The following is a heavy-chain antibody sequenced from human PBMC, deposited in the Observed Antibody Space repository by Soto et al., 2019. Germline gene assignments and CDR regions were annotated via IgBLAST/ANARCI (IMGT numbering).Heavy chain of an antibody. CDR3: ARVRQYCSSTSCYLDP. CDR1: GTPTTIGT. J-gene: IGHJ5*02. D-gene: IGHD2-2*01. V-gene: IGHV4-4*02. Sequence: QVQLQESGPGLVKPSGTLSLTALFSGTPTTIGTWGIWSAKAPGRGWGWIGEIHHSGSTNYNPSLKSRVTISVDKSKNQFSLKLNSVTAADTAVYYCARVRQYCSSTSCYLDPWGQGTLVTVSS. CDR2: IHHSGST.